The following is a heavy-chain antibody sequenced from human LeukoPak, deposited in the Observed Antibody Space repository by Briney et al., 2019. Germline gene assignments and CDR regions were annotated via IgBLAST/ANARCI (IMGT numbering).Heavy chain of an antibody. CDR1: GVPISSGTYY. D-gene: IGHD4-11*01. CDR2: LYTSGSS. Sequence: SETLSLTCIVSGVPISSGTYYWSWLWQPGWVGLEWNARLYTSGSSKYDPSLKHRYTIPLDTPKNHLSLSLNSWTPGVLAVYYCAGLDYSDLSHYVDYWGQGTLVTVSS. J-gene: IGHJ4*02. CDR3: AGLDYSDLSHYVDY. V-gene: IGHV4-61*02.